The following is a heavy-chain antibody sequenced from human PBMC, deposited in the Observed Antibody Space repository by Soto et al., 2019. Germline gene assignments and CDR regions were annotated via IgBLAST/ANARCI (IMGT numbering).Heavy chain of an antibody. D-gene: IGHD2-15*01. V-gene: IGHV1-46*01. Sequence: QVQLVQSGAEVKKPGASVKVSCKASGYTFTSYYMHWVRQAPGQGREWMGIINPSGGSTRYAQKFQGRVTMTRDTSTSTVYKEVRSLRSEDTTLYYCTRWSHCSGGSSSGPAIYFAYCCQGTLVTVSS. CDR1: GYTFTSYY. CDR2: INPSGGST. J-gene: IGHJ4*02. CDR3: TRWSHCSGGSSSGPAIYFAY.